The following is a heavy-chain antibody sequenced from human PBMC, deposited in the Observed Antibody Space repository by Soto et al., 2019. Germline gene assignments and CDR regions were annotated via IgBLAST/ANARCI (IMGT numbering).Heavy chain of an antibody. D-gene: IGHD6-6*01. CDR3: ARGKIFSSSSSSDYYYYGMDV. CDR2: INPNSGGT. CDR1: GYTFTGYY. J-gene: IGHJ6*02. V-gene: IGHV1-2*04. Sequence: ASVKVSCKASGYTFTGYYMHWVRQAPGQGLEWMGWINPNSGGTNYAQKFQGWVTMTRDTSISTAYMELSRLRSDDTAVYYFARGKIFSSSSSSDYYYYGMDVWGQGTTVTVSS.